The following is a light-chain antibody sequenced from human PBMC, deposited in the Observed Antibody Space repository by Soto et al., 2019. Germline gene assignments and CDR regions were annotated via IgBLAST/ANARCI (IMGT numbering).Light chain of an antibody. Sequence: EIVMTQSPATLSVSPGERATLSCTASHYVYSNVAWFQQRPGQAPRLLIYRASTRATGTPARFSGSGSGTEFTHTITSLQSEDFALYYCQQYHNLWTFGQGTEVEIK. J-gene: IGKJ1*01. V-gene: IGKV3-15*01. CDR3: QQYHNLWT. CDR2: RAS. CDR1: HYVYSN.